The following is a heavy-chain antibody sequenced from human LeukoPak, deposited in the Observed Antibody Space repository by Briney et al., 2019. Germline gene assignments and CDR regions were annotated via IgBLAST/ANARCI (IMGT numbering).Heavy chain of an antibody. V-gene: IGHV3-74*01. D-gene: IGHD3-3*01. CDR3: TTEWRKLGYMDV. J-gene: IGHJ6*03. CDR1: GFTFSSYW. Sequence: GGSLRLSCAASGFTFSSYWMHWVRQAPEKGLVWVSRINSDGSSTRYADSVKGRFTISRDNAKNTLYLQMNSLKTEDTAVYYCTTEWRKLGYMDVWGKGTTVTVSS. CDR2: INSDGSST.